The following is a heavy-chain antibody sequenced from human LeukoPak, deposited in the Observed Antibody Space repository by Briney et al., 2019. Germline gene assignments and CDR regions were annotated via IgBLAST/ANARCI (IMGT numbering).Heavy chain of an antibody. CDR1: GFTFSSYG. J-gene: IGHJ5*02. D-gene: IGHD6-13*01. V-gene: IGHV3-33*01. CDR3: ARDPLGDSSSRRLGWFDP. Sequence: GRHLTLSCAASGFTFSSYGLHWVRQAPGKGLEWLAIIWYDGSNKYYADSVKGRFTISRDNSKNTLYLQMNSLRAEDTAVYYCARDPLGDSSSRRLGWFDPWGQGTLVTVSS. CDR2: IWYDGSNK.